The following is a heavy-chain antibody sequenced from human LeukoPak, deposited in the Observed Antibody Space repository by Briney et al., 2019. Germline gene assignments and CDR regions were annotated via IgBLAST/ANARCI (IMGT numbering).Heavy chain of an antibody. CDR1: GASISSTNYY. J-gene: IGHJ4*02. V-gene: IGHV4-39*01. CDR3: ARQEESGSYWYYFDY. D-gene: IGHD1-26*01. Sequence: PSETLSLTCTVSGASISSTNYYWGWIRQPPGKGLEWIGSIYYSGSTYYNPSLKSRVTISVDTSKNQFSLKLSSVTAADTAVYYCARQEESGSYWYYFDYWGQGTLVTVSS. CDR2: IYYSGST.